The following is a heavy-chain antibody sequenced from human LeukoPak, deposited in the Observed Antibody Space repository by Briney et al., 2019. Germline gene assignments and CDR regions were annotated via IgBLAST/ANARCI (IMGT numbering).Heavy chain of an antibody. CDR3: ARDPYDILTGIFDY. D-gene: IGHD3-9*01. Sequence: PGGSLRLSCAASGFTFSSYAMHWVRQAPGKGLEWVAVISYDGSNKYYADSMKGRFTISRDNSKNTLYLQMNSLRAEDTAVYYCARDPYDILTGIFDYWGQGTLVTVSS. CDR2: ISYDGSNK. CDR1: GFTFSSYA. J-gene: IGHJ4*02. V-gene: IGHV3-30-3*01.